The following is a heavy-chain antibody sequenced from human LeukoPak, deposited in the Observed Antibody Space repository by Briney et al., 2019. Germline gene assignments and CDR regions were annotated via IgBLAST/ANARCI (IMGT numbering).Heavy chain of an antibody. V-gene: IGHV1-2*02. Sequence: ASVKVSCKASGYTFTGYYMHWMRQAPGQGLEWMGWINPNSGGTDYAQNFQGRVTMTRDTSISTAYMDLSRLRSDDTAVYYCARGYSGSYYRDAFDIWGQGTMVTVS. J-gene: IGHJ3*02. CDR3: ARGYSGSYYRDAFDI. D-gene: IGHD1-26*01. CDR1: GYTFTGYY. CDR2: INPNSGGT.